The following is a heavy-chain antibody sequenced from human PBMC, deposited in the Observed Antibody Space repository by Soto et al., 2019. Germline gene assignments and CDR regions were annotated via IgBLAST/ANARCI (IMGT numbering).Heavy chain of an antibody. CDR3: ARHVPAAGYYYGMDV. Sequence: QVQLVQSGAEVKKPGSSVKVSCKASGGTFSSYAISWVRQSPGQGLEWRGGIIPIFGTANYAQKFQGRVTITADESTGTAYVELSSLRSEDTAVYYCARHVPAAGYYYGMDVWGQGTTVTVSS. J-gene: IGHJ6*02. V-gene: IGHV1-69*12. CDR2: IIPIFGTA. CDR1: GGTFSSYA. D-gene: IGHD2-2*01.